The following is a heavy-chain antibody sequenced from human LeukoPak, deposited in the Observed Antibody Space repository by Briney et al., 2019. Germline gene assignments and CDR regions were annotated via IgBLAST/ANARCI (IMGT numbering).Heavy chain of an antibody. V-gene: IGHV3-21*01. Sequence: GGSLRLSCAASGFTFSSYSMNWVRQAPGKGLEWVSSISSSSSYIYHADSVKGRFTISRDNAKNSLYLQMNSLRAEDTAAYYCARAIVATIYYFDYWGQGTLVTVSS. CDR2: ISSSSSYI. D-gene: IGHD5-12*01. CDR3: ARAIVATIYYFDY. CDR1: GFTFSSYS. J-gene: IGHJ4*02.